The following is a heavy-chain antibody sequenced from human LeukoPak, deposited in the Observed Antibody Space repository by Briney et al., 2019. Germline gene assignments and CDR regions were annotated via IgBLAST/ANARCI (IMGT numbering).Heavy chain of an antibody. CDR1: GGSVSSGSYY. Sequence: SETLSLTCTVSGGSVSSGSYYWSWIRQPPGKGLEWIGYIYYSGSTNYNPFLKSRVTISVDTSKNQFSLKLSSVTAADTAVYYCARLTYYFDYWGQGTLVTVSS. CDR3: ARLTYYFDY. CDR2: IYYSGST. J-gene: IGHJ4*02. D-gene: IGHD2-21*02. V-gene: IGHV4-61*01.